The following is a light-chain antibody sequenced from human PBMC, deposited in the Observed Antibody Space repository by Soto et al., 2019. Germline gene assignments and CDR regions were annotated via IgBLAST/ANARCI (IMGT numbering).Light chain of an antibody. Sequence: DIVMTQSPDSLTLSLGERATINCKSSQSVFSRFRNKNYLAWFQQKPGQPPRLLIYWASTRESGVSDRFSGSGSGTDFTLTINSLQAEDVAVYYCQQYYTTPTWKFGQGTKVDIK. J-gene: IGKJ1*01. V-gene: IGKV4-1*01. CDR2: WAS. CDR3: QQYYTTPTWK. CDR1: QSVFSRFRNKNY.